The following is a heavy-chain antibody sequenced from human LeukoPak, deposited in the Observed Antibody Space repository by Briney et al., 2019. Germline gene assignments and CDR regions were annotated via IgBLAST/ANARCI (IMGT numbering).Heavy chain of an antibody. D-gene: IGHD6-19*01. CDR3: ASMYSSGWYDDY. Sequence: ASVKVSCKASGYTFTGYYMHWVRQAPGQGLEWMGWINPDSGGTNYAQKFQGRVTMTRDTSISTAYMELSRLRSDDTAVYYCASMYSSGWYDDYWGQGTLVTVSS. CDR2: INPDSGGT. V-gene: IGHV1-2*02. CDR1: GYTFTGYY. J-gene: IGHJ4*02.